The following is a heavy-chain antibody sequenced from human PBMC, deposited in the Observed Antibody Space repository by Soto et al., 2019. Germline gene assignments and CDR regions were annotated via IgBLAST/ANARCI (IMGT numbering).Heavy chain of an antibody. CDR2: IIPIFGTA. CDR3: ARARRDCQHRGFDL. D-gene: IGHD2-21*01. J-gene: IGHJ3*01. CDR1: GGTFSSYA. V-gene: IGHV1-69*12. Sequence: QVQLVQSGAEVKKPGSSVKVSCKASGGTFSSYAISWVRQAPGQGLEWMGGIIPIFGTANYAQKFQGRVMDTADESTGTAYRERSSLSSEVTALDYYARARRDCQHRGFDLWGQGTMVPVTS.